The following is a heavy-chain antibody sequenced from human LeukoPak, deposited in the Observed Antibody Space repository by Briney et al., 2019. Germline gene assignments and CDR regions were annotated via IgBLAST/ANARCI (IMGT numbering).Heavy chain of an antibody. V-gene: IGHV1-2*02. D-gene: IGHD6-19*01. CDR2: INPNSGGT. CDR1: GYTFTGYY. J-gene: IGHJ3*02. CDR3: ARESIPVSGFNAFDI. Sequence: ASVKVSCKASGYTFTGYYMHWVRQAPGQGLEWMGWINPNSGGTNYTQKFQGRVTMTRDTSINTMYMELSRLRSDDTAVYYCARESIPVSGFNAFDIWGQGTRVTVSS.